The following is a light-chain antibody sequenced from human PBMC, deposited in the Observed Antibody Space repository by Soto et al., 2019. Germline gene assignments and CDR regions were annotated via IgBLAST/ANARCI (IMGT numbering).Light chain of an antibody. CDR2: AES. Sequence: DIQMTQSPSSLSASVGDRVTITCRASQGISNYLAWYQQKPGKVPKLLIYAESTLQSGVPSRFSGSGSGTDFTLNISSLQPEDVATYYCQKYNSAPPETFGHGNKVEIK. CDR1: QGISNY. J-gene: IGKJ1*01. V-gene: IGKV1-27*01. CDR3: QKYNSAPPET.